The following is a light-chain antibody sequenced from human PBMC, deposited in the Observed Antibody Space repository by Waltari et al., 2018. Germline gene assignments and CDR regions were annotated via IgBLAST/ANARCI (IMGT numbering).Light chain of an antibody. J-gene: IGLJ3*02. CDR3: SSYGGSNNLV. CDR2: EVS. Sequence: SALTQPPSASGSPGPSVTIPCPGTRSAVGGYQYVSWYQQYPGKTPKVMIYEVSKRPSGVPDRFSGSKSGNTASLTVSGVQAEDEADYYCSSYGGSNNLVFGGGTKLTVL. V-gene: IGLV2-8*01. CDR1: RSAVGGYQY.